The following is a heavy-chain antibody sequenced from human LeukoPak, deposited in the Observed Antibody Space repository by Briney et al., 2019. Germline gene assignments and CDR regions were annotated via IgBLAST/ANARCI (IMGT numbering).Heavy chain of an antibody. V-gene: IGHV1-2*02. CDR2: VNPNSGGT. Sequence: ASVKVSCKASGYTFTGYYMHWVRQAPGQGLEWMGWVNPNSGGTNYAQKFQGRVTMTRDTSISTAYMELSRLRSDDTAVYYCAREGLRGDAFDIWGQGTMVTVSS. CDR1: GYTFTGYY. J-gene: IGHJ3*02. CDR3: AREGLRGDAFDI.